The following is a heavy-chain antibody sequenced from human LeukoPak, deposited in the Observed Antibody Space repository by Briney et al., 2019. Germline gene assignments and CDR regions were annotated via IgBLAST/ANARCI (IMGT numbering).Heavy chain of an antibody. CDR1: GFTFSSYA. D-gene: IGHD3-22*01. Sequence: GRSLRLSCAASGFTFSSYAMSSVRQAPGKGLEWVSAISGSGGSTYYADSVKGRFTISRDNSKNRLYLQMNSLRAEDTAVYYCAKCRYDSSGYQSVFDYWGQGTLVTVSS. J-gene: IGHJ4*02. CDR3: AKCRYDSSGYQSVFDY. CDR2: ISGSGGST. V-gene: IGHV3-23*01.